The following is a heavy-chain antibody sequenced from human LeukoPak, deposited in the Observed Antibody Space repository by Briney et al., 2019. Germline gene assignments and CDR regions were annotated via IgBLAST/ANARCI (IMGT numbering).Heavy chain of an antibody. D-gene: IGHD3-3*01. CDR2: IYTSGST. J-gene: IGHJ6*03. Sequence: SQTLSLTCTVSGGSISSGSYYWSWIRQPAGKGLEWIGRIYTSGSTNYNPSLKSRVTMSVDTSKNQFSLKLSSVTAADTAVYYCARVWEYYDFRTHYYYYMDVWGKGTTVTVSS. V-gene: IGHV4-61*02. CDR3: ARVWEYYDFRTHYYYYMDV. CDR1: GGSISSGSYY.